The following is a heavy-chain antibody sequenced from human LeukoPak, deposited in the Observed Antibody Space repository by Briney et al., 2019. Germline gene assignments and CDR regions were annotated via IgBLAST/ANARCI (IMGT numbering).Heavy chain of an antibody. CDR3: ARYGEDDAFDI. Sequence: ASVKVSCKASGGTFSSYAISWVRQAPGQGLEWMGGIIPIFGTANYAQKFQGRVTITADKSTSTAYMELSSLRSEDTAVYYCARYGEDDAFDIWGQGTMVTVSS. CDR2: IIPIFGTA. CDR1: GGTFSSYA. J-gene: IGHJ3*02. D-gene: IGHD4-17*01. V-gene: IGHV1-69*06.